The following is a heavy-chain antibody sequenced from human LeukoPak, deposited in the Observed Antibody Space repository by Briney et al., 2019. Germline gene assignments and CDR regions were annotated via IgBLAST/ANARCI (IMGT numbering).Heavy chain of an antibody. CDR3: ARDSSSSWYTYDY. J-gene: IGHJ4*02. D-gene: IGHD6-13*01. Sequence: NTSETLSLTCTVSGGSISSGGYYWSWIRQHPGKGLEWIGYIYYSGSTYYNPSLKSRVTISVDTSKSQFSLKLSSVTAADTAVYYCARDSSSSWYTYDYWGQGTLVTVSS. V-gene: IGHV4-31*03. CDR1: GGSISSGGYY. CDR2: IYYSGST.